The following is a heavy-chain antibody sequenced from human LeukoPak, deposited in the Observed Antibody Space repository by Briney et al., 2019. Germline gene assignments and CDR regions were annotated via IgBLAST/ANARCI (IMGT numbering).Heavy chain of an antibody. CDR2: IIPIFGTA. J-gene: IGHJ6*03. V-gene: IGHV1-69*13. D-gene: IGHD6-19*01. CDR3: ARASHSGWYGSSYYYYYMDV. Sequence: ASVKVSCKASGGTFSSYAISWVRQAPGQGLEWMGGIIPIFGTANYAQKFQGRVTITADESTSTAYMELSSVRSEDTAVYYCARASHSGWYGSSYYYYYMDVWGKGTTVTVSS. CDR1: GGTFSSYA.